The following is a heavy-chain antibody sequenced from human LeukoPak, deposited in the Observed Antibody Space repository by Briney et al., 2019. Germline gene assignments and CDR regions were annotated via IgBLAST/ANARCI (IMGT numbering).Heavy chain of an antibody. Sequence: ASVKVSCKASGGTFSSYAISWVRQAPGQGLEWMGWINPNSGGTNYAQKFQGRVTMTRDTSISTAYMELSRLRSDDTAVYYCARDGFWSGYSTVLDVWGKGTTVTVSS. CDR3: ARDGFWSGYSTVLDV. CDR1: GGTFSSYA. CDR2: INPNSGGT. V-gene: IGHV1-2*02. D-gene: IGHD3-3*01. J-gene: IGHJ6*04.